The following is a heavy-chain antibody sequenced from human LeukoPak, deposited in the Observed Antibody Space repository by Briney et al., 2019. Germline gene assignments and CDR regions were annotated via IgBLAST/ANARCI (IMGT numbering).Heavy chain of an antibody. Sequence: PSETLSLTCAVYGGSFSGYYWSWIRQPPGKGLEWIGEINHSGSTNYNPSLKSRVTISVDTSKNQFSLKLSSVTAADTAVYYCATHPRTGYSSSWDWFDPWGQGTLVTVSS. CDR2: INHSGST. CDR3: ATHPRTGYSSSWDWFDP. J-gene: IGHJ5*02. V-gene: IGHV4-34*01. D-gene: IGHD6-13*01. CDR1: GGSFSGYY.